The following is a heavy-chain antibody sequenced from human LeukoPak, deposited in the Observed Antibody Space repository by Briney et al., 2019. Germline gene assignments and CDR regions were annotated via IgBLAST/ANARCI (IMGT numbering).Heavy chain of an antibody. CDR2: IYYGGTS. CDR3: ARREAGTVDP. V-gene: IGHV4-39*01. D-gene: IGHD1-1*01. J-gene: IGHJ5*02. CDR1: GGSISSSSYY. Sequence: ESGPRLVKPSETLSLTCTVSGGSISSSSYYWGWIRQPPGKGLEWIGSIYYGGTSYYNPSLKSRVTISVDTSKNQFSLKVNSVTAADTAVYYCARREAGTVDPWGQGILVTVSS.